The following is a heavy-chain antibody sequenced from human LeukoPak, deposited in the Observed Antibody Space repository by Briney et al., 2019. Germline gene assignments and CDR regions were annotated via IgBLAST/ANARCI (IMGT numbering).Heavy chain of an antibody. CDR3: ATGYSDSLRSPLDS. CDR1: GFPFSSYW. V-gene: IGHV3-23*01. D-gene: IGHD3-22*01. CDR2: ISGRGGNT. J-gene: IGHJ5*01. Sequence: GGSLRLSCTASGFPFSSYWMTWIRQAPGKGLEWVSSISGRGGNTYYADSVKGRFTISRDDSKNTLFLQMNSLRAEDTAVYYCATGYSDSLRSPLDSWGQGTLVTVSS.